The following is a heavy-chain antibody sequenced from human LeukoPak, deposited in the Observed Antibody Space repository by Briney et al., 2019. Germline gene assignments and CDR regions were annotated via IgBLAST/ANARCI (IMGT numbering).Heavy chain of an antibody. CDR2: MSAGGGTT. J-gene: IGHJ4*02. CDR1: GFTFSSYA. V-gene: IGHV3-23*01. Sequence: PGGSLRLSCAASGFTFSSYAMSWVRQAPGKGLEWVSVMSAGGGTTYYADSVKGRFTISRDNSKNTLYLQMNSLRAEDTAVYYCAKVGHTSMIMGYFDYWGQGTLVTLSS. CDR3: AKVGHTSMIMGYFDY. D-gene: IGHD3-16*01.